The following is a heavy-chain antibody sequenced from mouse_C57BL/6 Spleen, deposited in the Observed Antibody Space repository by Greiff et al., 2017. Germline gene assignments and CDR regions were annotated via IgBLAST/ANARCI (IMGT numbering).Heavy chain of an antibody. CDR1: GYTFTSYW. CDR2: IYPGSGST. Sequence: VQLQQPGAELVKPGASVKMSCKASGYTFTSYWITWVKQRPGQGLEWIGDIYPGSGSTNYNEKFKSKATLTVDTSSSTAYMQLSSLTSEDSAVYYCARRGYYGSSYVYYFDYWGQGTTLTVSS. D-gene: IGHD1-1*01. CDR3: ARRGYYGSSYVYYFDY. J-gene: IGHJ2*01. V-gene: IGHV1-55*01.